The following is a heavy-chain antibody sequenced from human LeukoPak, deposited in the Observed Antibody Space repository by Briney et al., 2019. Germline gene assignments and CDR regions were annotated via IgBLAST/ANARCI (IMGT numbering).Heavy chain of an antibody. Sequence: SETLSLTCTVSGGSISSYYWSWIRQPAGKGLEWIGRIYTSGSTNYNPSLKSRVTMSVDTSKNQFSLKLSSVTAADTAVYYCARGLTDYYDSSGYGWFDPWGQGTLVTVSS. J-gene: IGHJ5*02. V-gene: IGHV4-4*07. CDR2: IYTSGST. D-gene: IGHD3-22*01. CDR3: ARGLTDYYDSSGYGWFDP. CDR1: GGSISSYY.